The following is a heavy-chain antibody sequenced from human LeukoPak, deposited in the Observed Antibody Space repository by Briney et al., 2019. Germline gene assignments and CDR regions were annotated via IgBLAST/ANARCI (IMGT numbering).Heavy chain of an antibody. CDR1: GFTFSSYA. D-gene: IGHD1-14*01. Sequence: PGRSLRLSCAASGFTFSSYAMHWVRQAPGKGLEWVSYISSSSSTIYYADSVKGRFTISRDNAKNSLYLQMNSLRAEDTAVYYCARDHRSLYVGWFDPWGQGTLVTVSS. V-gene: IGHV3-48*01. CDR3: ARDHRSLYVGWFDP. J-gene: IGHJ5*02. CDR2: ISSSSSTI.